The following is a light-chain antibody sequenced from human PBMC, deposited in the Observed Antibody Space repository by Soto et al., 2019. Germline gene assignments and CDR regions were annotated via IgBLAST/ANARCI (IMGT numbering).Light chain of an antibody. CDR1: QSISNW. CDR3: QQYNSYRS. J-gene: IGKJ1*01. CDR2: KAS. Sequence: DIQMTQSPSTLSASVGDRVTITCRASQSISNWVAWYQQKPGKAPKLLIYKASSLESGVPSRFSGSGSGTEFTLTISSLQPDDFATYYCQQYNSYRSFGQGTKVDIK. V-gene: IGKV1-5*03.